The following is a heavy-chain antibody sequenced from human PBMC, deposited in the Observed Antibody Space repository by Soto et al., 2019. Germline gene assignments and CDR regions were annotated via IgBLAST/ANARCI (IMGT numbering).Heavy chain of an antibody. D-gene: IGHD2-21*01. CDR1: GFTFSNYA. CDR3: ARXVNYLDPRDPFLPAFDY. J-gene: IGHJ4*02. CDR2: ISGSGGGT. V-gene: IGHV3-23*01. Sequence: PGGSLRLSCAASGFTFSNYAMNWVRQAPGKGLEWVSGISGSGGGTYYTDSVMGRFTISRDNSKDTLYLQMSSLRADDTAVYYCARXVNYLDPRDPFLPAFDYWGQGALVTVSS.